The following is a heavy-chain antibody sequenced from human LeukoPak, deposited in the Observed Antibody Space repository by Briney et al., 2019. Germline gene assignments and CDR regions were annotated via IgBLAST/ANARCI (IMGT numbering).Heavy chain of an antibody. CDR2: IHYSGST. J-gene: IGHJ4*02. V-gene: IGHV4-59*01. CDR3: ARTSITGPLYFDY. D-gene: IGHD1-14*01. Sequence: SETLSLTCTVSGGSISSYYWSWIRQPPGKGLEWIGYIHYSGSTNYNPSLKSRVTMSVDTSKNQFSLKLSSVPAADTAVYYCARTSITGPLYFDYWAQGTLVPVSS. CDR1: GGSISSYY.